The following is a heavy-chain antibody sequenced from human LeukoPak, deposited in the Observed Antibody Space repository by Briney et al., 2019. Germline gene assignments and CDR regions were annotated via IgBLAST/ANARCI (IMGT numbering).Heavy chain of an antibody. J-gene: IGHJ4*02. V-gene: IGHV3-49*04. CDR2: IRSKAYGGTT. CDR3: PRFGIAARPFDY. Sequence: PGGSLRLSCTASGFTFGDYAMSWVRQARRKGLECVGFIRSKAYGGTTEYAAAVKGGFSISRDDSKSIAYLQMKSLKTEDTSVYYCPRFGIAARPFDYWGQGTLVTVSS. CDR1: GFTFGDYA. D-gene: IGHD6-6*01.